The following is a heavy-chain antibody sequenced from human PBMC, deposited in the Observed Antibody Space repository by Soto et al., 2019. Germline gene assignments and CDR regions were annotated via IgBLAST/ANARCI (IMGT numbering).Heavy chain of an antibody. Sequence: QVQLVQSGSELKKPGASVKVSCKASGYTFTSYAMNWVRQAPGQGLEWMGWINTNTGNPTYAQGFTGRFVFSLDTAVSTAYLQICSLKAEDTAVYYCAREALPHYDFWSGYSLGYYYGMDVWGQGTTVTVSS. CDR1: GYTFTSYA. CDR3: AREALPHYDFWSGYSLGYYYGMDV. V-gene: IGHV7-4-1*01. D-gene: IGHD3-3*01. J-gene: IGHJ6*02. CDR2: INTNTGNP.